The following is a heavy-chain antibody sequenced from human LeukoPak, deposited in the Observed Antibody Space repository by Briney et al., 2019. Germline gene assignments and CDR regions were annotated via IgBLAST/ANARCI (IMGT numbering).Heavy chain of an antibody. CDR1: GFTFSSYW. J-gene: IGHJ3*02. Sequence: PGGSLRLSCAASGFTFSSYWMSWVRQAPGKGLEWVANIKQDGSEKYYVDSVKGRFTISRDNAKNSLYLQMNSLRAEDTAVYYCVREAVAGNDAFDIWGQGTMVTVSS. D-gene: IGHD6-19*01. CDR2: IKQDGSEK. V-gene: IGHV3-7*01. CDR3: VREAVAGNDAFDI.